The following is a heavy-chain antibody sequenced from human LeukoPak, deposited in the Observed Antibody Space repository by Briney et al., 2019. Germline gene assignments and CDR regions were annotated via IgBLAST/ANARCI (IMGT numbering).Heavy chain of an antibody. CDR1: GFTFSSYS. CDR2: ISSSSSYI. J-gene: IGHJ3*02. CDR3: ARGGGVVLMVYPDAFDI. Sequence: PGGSLRLSCAASGFTFSSYSMTWVRQAPGKGLEWVSSISSSSSYIYYADSVKGRFTISRDNAKNSLYLQMNSLRAEDTAVYYCARGGGVVLMVYPDAFDIWGQGTMVTVSS. V-gene: IGHV3-21*01. D-gene: IGHD2-8*01.